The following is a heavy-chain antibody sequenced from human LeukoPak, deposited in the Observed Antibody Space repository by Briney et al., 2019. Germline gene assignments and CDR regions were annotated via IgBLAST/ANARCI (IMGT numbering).Heavy chain of an antibody. CDR2: ISWNSGSI. CDR3: AKDLFNQLLGVPWFDP. CDR1: GFNSEDHA. Sequence: QPGGSLRLSCVVSGFNSEDHAMHWVRQAPGKGLEWVSGISWNSGSIGYADSVKGRFTISRDNAKNSLYLQMNSLRAEDTALYYCAKDLFNQLLGVPWFDPWGQGTLVTVSS. V-gene: IGHV3-9*02. D-gene: IGHD2-2*01. J-gene: IGHJ5*02.